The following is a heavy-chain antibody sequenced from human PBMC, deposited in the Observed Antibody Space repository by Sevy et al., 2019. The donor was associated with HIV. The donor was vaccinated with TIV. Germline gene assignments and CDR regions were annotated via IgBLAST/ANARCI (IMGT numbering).Heavy chain of an antibody. CDR3: AKDPGYSSDWYALAFYFDY. Sequence: GESLKISCAASRFTFSGYAMHWVRQAPGQGLKWVVAISYDGSIKYYADSVKGRFTISRDNSKNTLYLQMNSLRAEDTAVYYCAKDPGYSSDWYALAFYFDYWGQGTLVTVSS. J-gene: IGHJ4*02. CDR1: RFTFSGYA. D-gene: IGHD6-13*01. CDR2: ISYDGSIK. V-gene: IGHV3-30*18.